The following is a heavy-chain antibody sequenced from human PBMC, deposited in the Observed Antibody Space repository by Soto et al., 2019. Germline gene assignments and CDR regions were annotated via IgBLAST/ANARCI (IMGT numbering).Heavy chain of an antibody. V-gene: IGHV4-30-2*01. J-gene: IGHJ6*02. CDR2: IYHSGST. Sequence: SETLSLTCAVSGGSISSGGYSWSWIRQPPGKGLEWIGYIYHSGSTYYNPSLKSRVTISVDRSKNQFSLKLSSVTAADTAVYYCXRGGSYLGIYYYYGMDVWGQGTTVTVSS. D-gene: IGHD1-26*01. CDR1: GGSISSGGYS. CDR3: XRGGSYLGIYYYYGMDV.